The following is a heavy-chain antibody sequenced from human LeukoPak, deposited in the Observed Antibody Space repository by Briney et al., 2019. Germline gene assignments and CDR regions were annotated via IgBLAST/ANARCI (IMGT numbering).Heavy chain of an antibody. D-gene: IGHD3-22*01. Sequence: PGGSLRLSCAASGFTVSSNYMSWVRQAPGKGLEWVSVIYSGGSTYYADSVKGRFTISRDNSMNTLYLQVNSLRAEDTAVYYCAREYYYDSSGPLGSDYWGQGTLVTVSS. CDR1: GFTVSSNY. V-gene: IGHV3-66*01. CDR3: AREYYYDSSGPLGSDY. J-gene: IGHJ4*02. CDR2: IYSGGST.